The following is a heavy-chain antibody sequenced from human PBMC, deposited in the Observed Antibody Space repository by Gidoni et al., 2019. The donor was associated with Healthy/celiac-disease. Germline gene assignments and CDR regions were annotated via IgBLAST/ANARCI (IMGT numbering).Heavy chain of an antibody. CDR3: ARFISSSWRGASSWFDP. Sequence: EVQLVESGVGLVQPGGSLRLSCAASGFTVSSNYMSWVRQAPGKGLEWVSVIYSGGSTYYADSVKGRFTISRDNSKNTLYLQMNSLRAEDTAVYYCARFISSSWRGASSWFDPWGQGTLVTVSS. V-gene: IGHV3-66*01. CDR2: IYSGGST. D-gene: IGHD6-13*01. J-gene: IGHJ5*02. CDR1: GFTVSSNY.